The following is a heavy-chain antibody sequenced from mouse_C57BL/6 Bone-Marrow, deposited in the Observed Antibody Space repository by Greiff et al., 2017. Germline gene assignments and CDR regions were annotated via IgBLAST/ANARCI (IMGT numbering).Heavy chain of an antibody. J-gene: IGHJ4*01. D-gene: IGHD2-4*01. Sequence: VQLQQSGAELVRPGASVKLSCTASGFNIKDDYMHWVKQRPEQGLEWIGWIDPENGDTEYASKFQGKATITADTSSNTAYLQLSSLTAEDTAVYYCTTKKRQYDYDVAMDYWGQGTSVTVSS. CDR2: IDPENGDT. CDR3: TTKKRQYDYDVAMDY. V-gene: IGHV14-4*01. CDR1: GFNIKDDY.